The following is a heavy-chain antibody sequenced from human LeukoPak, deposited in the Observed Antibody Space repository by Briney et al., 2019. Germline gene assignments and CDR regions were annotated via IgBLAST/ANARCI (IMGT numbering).Heavy chain of an antibody. CDR1: GGSISSGGYS. V-gene: IGHV4-30-2*01. D-gene: IGHD3-22*01. J-gene: IGHJ3*02. CDR3: ARANYYDSSAPGAFDI. CDR2: IYHSGST. Sequence: SETLSLTCAVSGGSISSGGYSWSWIRQPPGKGLEWIGYIYHSGSTYYNPSLKSRVTISVDRSKNQFSLKLSSVTAADTAVYYCARANYYDSSAPGAFDIWGQGTMVTVSS.